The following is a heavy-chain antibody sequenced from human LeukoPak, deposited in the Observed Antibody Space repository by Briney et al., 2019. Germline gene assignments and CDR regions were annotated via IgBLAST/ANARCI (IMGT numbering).Heavy chain of an antibody. CDR2: MNPNSGNT. J-gene: IGHJ6*03. Sequence: ASVKVSCKASGYTITSYDINWVRQATGQGLEWMGWMNPNSGNTGYAQKFQGRVTMTRNTSISTAYMELSSLRSEDTAVYYCARGYCSGGSCYFDAFYYMDVWGKGTTVTVSS. CDR1: GYTITSYD. D-gene: IGHD2-15*01. CDR3: ARGYCSGGSCYFDAFYYMDV. V-gene: IGHV1-8*01.